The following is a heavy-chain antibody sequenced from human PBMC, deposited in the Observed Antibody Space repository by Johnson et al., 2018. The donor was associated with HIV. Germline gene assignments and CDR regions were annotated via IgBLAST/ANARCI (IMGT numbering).Heavy chain of an antibody. Sequence: VQLVESGGGLVQPGGSLRVSCAASGFTVSSNYMSWVRQAPGTGLEWVSAIYRGGKTYYGASVRGRFTISRDNSQNTVSLQMNSLRAEDTAVYFCARDLIVGTTRTGAFDIWGQGTKVTVSS. V-gene: IGHV3-66*02. CDR3: ARDLIVGTTRTGAFDI. D-gene: IGHD1-26*01. J-gene: IGHJ3*02. CDR1: GFTVSSNY. CDR2: IYRGGKT.